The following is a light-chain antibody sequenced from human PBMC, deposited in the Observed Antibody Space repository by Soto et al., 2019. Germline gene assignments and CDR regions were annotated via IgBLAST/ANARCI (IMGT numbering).Light chain of an antibody. J-gene: IGKJ4*01. V-gene: IGKV3-15*01. Sequence: IVMTQSPATLSVSPVERATLSCRASQGVGSTLAWYQQKPGQTPRLLIYGASTRATGIPARFSGSGSGTEFTLTINSLQSEDFAVYYCQRYNNWPLTFGGGTKVDIK. CDR3: QRYNNWPLT. CDR2: GAS. CDR1: QGVGST.